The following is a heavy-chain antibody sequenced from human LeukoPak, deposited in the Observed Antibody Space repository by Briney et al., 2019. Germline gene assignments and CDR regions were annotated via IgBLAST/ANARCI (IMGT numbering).Heavy chain of an antibody. Sequence: PSETLSLTCSVSGGYISIYYWSWIRQPPGKGLEWIGIINYSGSTKYNPSLKSRVSISVDTSKNQFSLRLTSVTVADTAVYFCARVPNAPKIEPNWSDPWGQGTLVTVSS. CDR2: INYSGST. CDR3: ARVPNAPKIEPNWSDP. J-gene: IGHJ5*02. CDR1: GGYISIYY. D-gene: IGHD1-14*01. V-gene: IGHV4-59*01.